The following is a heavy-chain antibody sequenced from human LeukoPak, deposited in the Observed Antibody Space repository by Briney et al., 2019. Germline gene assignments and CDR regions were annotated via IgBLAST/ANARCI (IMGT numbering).Heavy chain of an antibody. V-gene: IGHV3-33*01. J-gene: IGHJ4*02. CDR1: GFTFSNYG. CDR2: IWYDGSNK. Sequence: PGRSLRLSCAASGFTFSNYGMHWVRQAPGKGLEWVAVIWYDGSNKYYADSVRGRFTISRDNSKNTLYLQMNSLRAEDTAVYYCARVRYCSSSSCYAGGFDNWGQGTLVTVSS. CDR3: ARVRYCSSSSCYAGGFDN. D-gene: IGHD2-2*01.